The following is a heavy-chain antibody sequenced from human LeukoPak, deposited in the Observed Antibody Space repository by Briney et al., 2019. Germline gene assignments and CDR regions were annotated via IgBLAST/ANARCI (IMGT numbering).Heavy chain of an antibody. CDR3: ARIPEDCGGDCNDAFDI. Sequence: PSETLSLTCTVSGGSISSGGYYWSWIRQPPGKGLEWIGYIYYSGSTNYNPSLKSRVTISVDTSKNQFSLKLSSVTAADTAVYYCARIPEDCGGDCNDAFDIWGQGTMVTVSS. V-gene: IGHV4-61*08. CDR2: IYYSGST. J-gene: IGHJ3*02. CDR1: GGSISSGGYY. D-gene: IGHD2-21*02.